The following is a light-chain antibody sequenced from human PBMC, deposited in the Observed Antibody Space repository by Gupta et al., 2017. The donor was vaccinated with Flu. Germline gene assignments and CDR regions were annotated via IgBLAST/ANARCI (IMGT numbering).Light chain of an antibody. V-gene: IGLV2-14*01. CDR1: SADVGDYNY. CDR3: SSYTSTNTRYV. CDR2: EVR. Sequence: QSALTQPASVSGSPGQSITISCTGTSADVGDYNYVSWYQHHPGEAPKLIISEVRSRPSGVSNRFSGSKSGNTASLTISGLQAEDEADYYCSSYTSTNTRYVFGTGTRVTGL. J-gene: IGLJ1*01.